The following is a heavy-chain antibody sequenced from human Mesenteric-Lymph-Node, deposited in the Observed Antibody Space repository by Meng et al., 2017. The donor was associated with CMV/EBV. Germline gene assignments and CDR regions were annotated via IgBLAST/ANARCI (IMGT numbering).Heavy chain of an antibody. CDR2: IKSKTDGGTT. J-gene: IGHJ4*02. D-gene: IGHD2-21*01. Sequence: GGSLRLSCAASGFTFSNAWMSWVRQAPGKGLEWVGRIKSKTDGGTTDYAAPVKGRFTISRDDSKNTLYLQMNSLKTEDTAVYYCTTQLAYCGGDCYGGWGQGTLVTVSS. CDR3: TTQLAYCGGDCYGG. V-gene: IGHV3-15*01. CDR1: GFTFSNAW.